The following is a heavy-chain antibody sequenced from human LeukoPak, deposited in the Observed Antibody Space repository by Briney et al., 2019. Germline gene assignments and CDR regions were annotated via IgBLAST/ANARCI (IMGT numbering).Heavy chain of an antibody. V-gene: IGHV4-39*01. J-gene: IGHJ6*02. CDR3: ARQPNDFWSGYYDYYGMDV. Sequence: SETLSLTCTVSGGSISSYYWSWIRQPPGKGLEWIGSIYYSGSTYYNPSLKSRVTISVDTSKNQFSLKLSSVTAADTAVYYCARQPNDFWSGYYDYYGMDVWGQGTTVTVSS. CDR1: GGSISSYY. D-gene: IGHD3-3*01. CDR2: IYYSGST.